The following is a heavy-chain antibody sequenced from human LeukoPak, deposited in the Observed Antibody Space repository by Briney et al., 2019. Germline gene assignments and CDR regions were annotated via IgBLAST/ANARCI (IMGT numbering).Heavy chain of an antibody. CDR1: GGSISSSSYY. CDR2: IYYSGST. D-gene: IGHD2-21*01. CDR3: ARGRALFD. V-gene: IGHV4-39*07. Sequence: KPSETLSLTCTVSGGSISSSSYYWGWIRQPPGKGLEWIGSIYYSGSTYYNPSLKSRVTISVDTSKNQFSLKLSSVTAADTAVYYCARGRALFDWGQGTLVTVSS. J-gene: IGHJ4*02.